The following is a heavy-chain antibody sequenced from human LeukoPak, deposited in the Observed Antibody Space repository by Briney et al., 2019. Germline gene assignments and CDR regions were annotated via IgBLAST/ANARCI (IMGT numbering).Heavy chain of an antibody. J-gene: IGHJ5*02. CDR2: ISGRGGSGGRI. D-gene: IGHD2-15*01. CDR1: GLTFSRYA. CDR3: ARGADGVSSNSRGWFDP. Sequence: GGSLRLSWAVSGLTFSRYAMSWVRQAPGKGLEWVSAISGRGGSGGRIYYADSVKGRFTISRDNARNSLYLQMNTLRAEDTAVYSCARGADGVSSNSRGWFDPWGQGTLVTVSS. V-gene: IGHV3-23*01.